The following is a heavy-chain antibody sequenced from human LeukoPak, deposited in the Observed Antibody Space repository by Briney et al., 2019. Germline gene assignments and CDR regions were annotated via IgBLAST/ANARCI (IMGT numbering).Heavy chain of an antibody. CDR1: GGSISSSSYY. Sequence: PSETLSLTCTVSGGSISSSSYYWGWIRPPPGKVLEWIGSIFYSGSTYYNPSLKSRVTISVDTSKNQFSLQLSSVTAADTAVYYCARRTRGGGEPYYYYYMDVWGKGTTVTVSS. D-gene: IGHD3-10*01. V-gene: IGHV4-39*01. J-gene: IGHJ6*03. CDR3: ARRTRGGGEPYYYYYMDV. CDR2: IFYSGST.